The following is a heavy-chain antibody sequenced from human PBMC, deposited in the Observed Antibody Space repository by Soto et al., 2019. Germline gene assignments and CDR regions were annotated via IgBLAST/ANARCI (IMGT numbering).Heavy chain of an antibody. J-gene: IGHJ6*02. CDR2: IYPGDSDT. D-gene: IGHD3-22*01. V-gene: IGHV5-51*01. Sequence: GEALKISCKGSGYSFTSYWIGGVRQMPGKGLEWMGIIYPGDSDTRYSPSFQGQVTISADKSISTAYLQWSSLKASDTAMYYCARLIDSSGYSRQSLDVWGQGTKVTVSS. CDR1: GYSFTSYW. CDR3: ARLIDSSGYSRQSLDV.